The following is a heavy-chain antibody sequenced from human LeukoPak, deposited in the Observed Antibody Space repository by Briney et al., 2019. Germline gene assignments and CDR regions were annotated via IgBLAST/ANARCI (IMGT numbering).Heavy chain of an antibody. CDR2: ISSRGDI. Sequence: KSSETLSLTCTVSGGSMSSDYWTWIRQPPGKGLEWIGYISSRGDINYNPSLQSRVTISSDTSNNQFYLKLTSVTAADTAVYYCPRERHGHPFDSWGQGALVTVSS. CDR3: PRERHGHPFDS. V-gene: IGHV4-59*01. J-gene: IGHJ4*02. CDR1: GGSMSSDY.